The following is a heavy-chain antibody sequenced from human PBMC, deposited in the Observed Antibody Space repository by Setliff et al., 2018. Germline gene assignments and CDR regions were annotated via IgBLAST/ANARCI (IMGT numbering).Heavy chain of an antibody. CDR1: GYTFTGYY. D-gene: IGHD3-22*01. CDR3: ARARDDGVYYDSSGYYSYYYYGMDV. Sequence: ASVKVSCKASGYTFTGYYMHRVRQAPGQGLEWMGWINPNSGGTNYAQKFQGWVTMTRDTSISTAYMELSRLRSDDTAVYYCARARDDGVYYDSSGYYSYYYYGMDVWGQGTTVTVSS. V-gene: IGHV1-2*04. CDR2: INPNSGGT. J-gene: IGHJ6*02.